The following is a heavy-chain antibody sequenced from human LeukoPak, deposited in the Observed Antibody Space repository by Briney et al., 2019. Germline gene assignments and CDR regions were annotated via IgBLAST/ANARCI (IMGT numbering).Heavy chain of an antibody. D-gene: IGHD2-21*02. V-gene: IGHV3-23*01. CDR3: AKDRVIVVVTATIDY. J-gene: IGHJ4*02. CDR1: GFTFSSYA. CDR2: ISGSGGST. Sequence: RGSLRLSCAASGFTFSSYAMSWVRQAPGKGLEWVSAISGSGGSTYYADSVKGRFTISRDNSKNTLYLQMNSLRAEDTAVYYCAKDRVIVVVTATIDYWGQGNLVTVSS.